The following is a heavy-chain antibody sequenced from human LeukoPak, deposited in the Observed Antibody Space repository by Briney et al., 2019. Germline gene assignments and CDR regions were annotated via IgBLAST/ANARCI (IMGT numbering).Heavy chain of an antibody. D-gene: IGHD2-2*01. J-gene: IGHJ6*03. Sequence: ASVKVSYKAPGYTFTSYGISWVRQAPGQGLEWMGWISAYNGNTNYAQKLQGRVTMTTDTSTSTAYMELRSLRSDDTAVYYCARGRVCSSTSCLPYYYYYMDVWGKGTTVTVSS. CDR2: ISAYNGNT. CDR3: ARGRVCSSTSCLPYYYYYMDV. CDR1: GYTFTSYG. V-gene: IGHV1-18*01.